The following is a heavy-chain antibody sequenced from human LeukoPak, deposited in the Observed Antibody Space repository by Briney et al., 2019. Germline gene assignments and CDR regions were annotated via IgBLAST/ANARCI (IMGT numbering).Heavy chain of an antibody. J-gene: IGHJ4*02. CDR1: GGSFRGYY. D-gene: IGHD2-2*01. V-gene: IGHV4-34*01. CDR2: INHSGST. CDR3: ASTERCSTTCPLDY. Sequence: SSETLSLTCAVYGGSFRGYYWSWIRQPPGKGLEWIGEINHSGSTNYNPSLKSRVTISLDTSMRKFSLKLNSVTAADTAVYYCASTERCSTTCPLDYWGQGTLVTVSS.